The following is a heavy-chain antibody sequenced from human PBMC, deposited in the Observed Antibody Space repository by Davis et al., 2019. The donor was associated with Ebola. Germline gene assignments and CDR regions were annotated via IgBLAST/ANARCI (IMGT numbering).Heavy chain of an antibody. V-gene: IGHV4-38-2*02. D-gene: IGHD3-16*01. CDR1: GYSISSGYY. Sequence: MPSETLSLTCTVSGYSISSGYYWGWIRQPPGKGLEWLGYIYHSGSTYYNPSLKSRVTISVDKSENHFSLKLSSVTAADTAVYYCARAVSPILPWDYWGQGTLVTVSS. CDR2: IYHSGST. J-gene: IGHJ4*02. CDR3: ARAVSPILPWDY.